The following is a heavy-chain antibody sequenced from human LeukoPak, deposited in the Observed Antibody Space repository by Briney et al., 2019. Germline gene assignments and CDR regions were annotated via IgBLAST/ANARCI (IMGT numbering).Heavy chain of an antibody. Sequence: ASVKVSCKASGYTFTSYGISWVRQAPGQGLEWMGWISAYNGNTSYAQKLQGRVTMTRDTSTSTVYMELSSLRSEDTAVYYCARVKYSSSDYWGQGTLVTVSS. D-gene: IGHD6-13*01. CDR2: ISAYNGNT. V-gene: IGHV1-18*01. CDR3: ARVKYSSSDY. CDR1: GYTFTSYG. J-gene: IGHJ4*02.